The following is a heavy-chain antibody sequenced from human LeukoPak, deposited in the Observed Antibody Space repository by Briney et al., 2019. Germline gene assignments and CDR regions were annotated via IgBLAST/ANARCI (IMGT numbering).Heavy chain of an antibody. CDR3: ARVWSYGSLDY. CDR2: IWYDGSNK. J-gene: IGHJ4*02. CDR1: GFTFSSHG. V-gene: IGHV3-33*01. D-gene: IGHD1-1*01. Sequence: PGRSLRLSCAASGFTFSSHGMHWVRQAPGKGLEWVALIWYDGSNKYYAESVKGRFTISRVNSKNTLYLQMNSLRAEDTAVYHCARVWSYGSLDYWGQGTLVTVSS.